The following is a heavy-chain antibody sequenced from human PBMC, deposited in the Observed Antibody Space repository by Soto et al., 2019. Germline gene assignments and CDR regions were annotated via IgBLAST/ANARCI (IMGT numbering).Heavy chain of an antibody. D-gene: IGHD2-15*01. CDR3: ARGWDRYCSGGSCYVLDY. CDR2: IWYDGSNK. CDR1: GFTFSSYG. J-gene: IGHJ4*02. Sequence: PGGSLRLSCAASGFTFSSYGMHWVRQAPGKGLEWVAVIWYDGSNKYYADSVKGRFTISRDNSKNTLYLQMNSLRAEDTAVYYCARGWDRYCSGGSCYVLDYWGQGTLVTVSS. V-gene: IGHV3-33*01.